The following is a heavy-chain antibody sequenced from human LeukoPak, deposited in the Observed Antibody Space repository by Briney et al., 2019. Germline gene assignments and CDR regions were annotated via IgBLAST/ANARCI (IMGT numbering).Heavy chain of an antibody. J-gene: IGHJ3*02. CDR3: ARDYDAFDI. CDR2: IHYTGST. Sequence: SETLSLTCTVSSGSVTRNSFYWGWIRRPPGKGLEWIGSIHYTGSTYYNPSLKSRVKLSVDTSKNQFSLRLTSVTAADTAVYYCARDYDAFDIWGQGTMVTVSS. CDR1: SGSVTRNSFY. V-gene: IGHV4-39*02.